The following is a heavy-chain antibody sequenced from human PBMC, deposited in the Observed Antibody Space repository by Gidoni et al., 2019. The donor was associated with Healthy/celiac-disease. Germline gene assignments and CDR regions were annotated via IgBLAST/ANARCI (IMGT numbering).Heavy chain of an antibody. Sequence: SGAEVKKPGASVKVSCKASGYTFTSYAMHWMRQAPGQRLEWMGWINAGNGNTKYSQKFQGRVTITRDTSASTAYMELSSLRSEDTAVYYCATPWFRFGNLYGMDVWGQGTTVTVSS. CDR2: INAGNGNT. V-gene: IGHV1-3*01. D-gene: IGHD3-10*01. CDR1: GYTFTSYA. CDR3: ATPWFRFGNLYGMDV. J-gene: IGHJ6*02.